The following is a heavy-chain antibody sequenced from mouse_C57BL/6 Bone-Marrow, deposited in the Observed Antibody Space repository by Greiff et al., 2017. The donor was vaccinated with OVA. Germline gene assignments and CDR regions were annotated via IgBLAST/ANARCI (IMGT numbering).Heavy chain of an antibody. J-gene: IGHJ4*01. CDR3: ARCGYDRRDYYAMDY. CDR1: GYTFTSYG. Sequence: QVQLQQSGAELARPGASVKLSCKASGYTFTSYGISWVKQRTGQGLEWIGEIYPRSGNTYYNEKFKGKATLPADKSSSKEYMERRSLTSEDSAVYFCARCGYDRRDYYAMDYWGQGTSVTVSS. V-gene: IGHV1-81*01. D-gene: IGHD2-2*01. CDR2: IYPRSGNT.